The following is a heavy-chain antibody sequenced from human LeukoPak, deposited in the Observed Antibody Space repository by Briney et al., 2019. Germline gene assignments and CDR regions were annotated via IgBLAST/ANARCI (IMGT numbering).Heavy chain of an antibody. CDR3: ARVYGYYYDSSGYYFDY. CDR1: GFTVSSDY. D-gene: IGHD3-22*01. J-gene: IGHJ4*02. V-gene: IGHV3-66*01. CDR2: MYSGGST. Sequence: GGSLRLSCAASGFTVSSDYMSWVRQAPGKGLEWVSVMYSGGSTHYTDSVKGRFTISRDNFKNTLYLQMNSLRAEDTAVYYCARVYGYYYDSSGYYFDYWGQGTLVTVSS.